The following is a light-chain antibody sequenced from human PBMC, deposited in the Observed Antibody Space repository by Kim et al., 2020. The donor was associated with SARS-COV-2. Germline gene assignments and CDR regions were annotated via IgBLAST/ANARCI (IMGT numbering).Light chain of an antibody. CDR1: SGHNSNI. Sequence: SSVELTCTRGSGHNSNIIAWHQQQQGKAPGYVMKLEGSGRRNKGSGVPDPCSGSGSGADLCLTISQLQAEDEDDYYCGTWDRNTRVFGGGTQLTVL. J-gene: IGLJ3*02. V-gene: IGLV4-60*03. CDR3: GTWDRNTRV. CDR2: LEGSGRR.